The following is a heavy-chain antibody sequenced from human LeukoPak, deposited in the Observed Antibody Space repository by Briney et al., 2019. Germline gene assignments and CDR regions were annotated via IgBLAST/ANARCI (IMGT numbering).Heavy chain of an antibody. V-gene: IGHV3-48*02. CDR3: ARDVYGGYSLDY. Sequence: GGSLRLSCAASGFTFSIYSMNWVRQAPGKGLEWVSYISSSSRTIFYADSVKGRFTLCRDNARNSLYLQMNSLRDEDTAVYYCARDVYGGYSLDYWGQGTLVTVSS. CDR2: ISSSSRTI. J-gene: IGHJ4*02. CDR1: GFTFSIYS. D-gene: IGHD4-23*01.